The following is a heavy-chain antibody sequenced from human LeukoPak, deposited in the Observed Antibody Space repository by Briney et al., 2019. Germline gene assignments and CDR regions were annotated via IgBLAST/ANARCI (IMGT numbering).Heavy chain of an antibody. CDR1: GYTFINYG. D-gene: IGHD6-13*01. V-gene: IGHV1-18*01. CDR3: ARDGFSSSWPYYFDF. Sequence: ASVKVSCKASGYTFINYGITWVRQAPGQGLEWMGWISSYNGNTNYAQKFQGRVTMTTDTSTSTAYMELKSLRSDDTAVYHCARDGFSSSWPYYFDFWGQGSLVIVSS. CDR2: ISSYNGNT. J-gene: IGHJ4*02.